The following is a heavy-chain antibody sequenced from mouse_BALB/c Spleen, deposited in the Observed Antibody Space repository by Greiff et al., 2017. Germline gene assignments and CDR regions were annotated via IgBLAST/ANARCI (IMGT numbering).Heavy chain of an antibody. J-gene: IGHJ4*01. V-gene: IGHV3-6*02. Sequence: VQLQQSGPGLVKPSQSLSLTCSVTGYSITSGYYWNWIRQFPGNKLEWMGYISYDGSNNYNPSLKNRISITRDTSKNQFFLKLNSVTTEDTATYYCAREGKYGNYDAMDYWGQGTSVTVSS. CDR2: ISYDGSN. CDR1: GYSITSGYY. D-gene: IGHD2-10*02. CDR3: AREGKYGNYDAMDY.